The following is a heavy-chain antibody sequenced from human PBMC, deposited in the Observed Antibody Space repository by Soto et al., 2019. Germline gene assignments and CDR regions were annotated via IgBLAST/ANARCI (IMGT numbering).Heavy chain of an antibody. Sequence: GGSLRLSCAASGFTFSSYAMHWVRQAPGKGLEWVAVISYDGSNKYYADSVKGRFTISRDNSKNTLYLQMNSLRAEDTAVYYCAREERRYFDWSRFDYWGQGTLVTVSA. CDR2: ISYDGSNK. J-gene: IGHJ4*02. V-gene: IGHV3-30-3*01. CDR3: AREERRYFDWSRFDY. D-gene: IGHD3-9*01. CDR1: GFTFSSYA.